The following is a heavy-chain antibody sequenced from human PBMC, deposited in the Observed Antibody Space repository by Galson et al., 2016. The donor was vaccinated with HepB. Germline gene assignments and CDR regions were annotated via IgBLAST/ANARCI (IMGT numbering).Heavy chain of an antibody. V-gene: IGHV5-51*01. J-gene: IGHJ3*01. CDR2: IYPSDSDA. D-gene: IGHD6-25*01. CDR1: GYSFTTYW. CDR3: SRHWGPYSSGAFGH. Sequence: QSGAEVKKPGESLKISCTGSGYSFTTYWIGWVRQMPGKGLEWMGIIYPSDSDARYSPSSQGQVTISVDKSISTAYLQWSSLKASDTAMYYCSRHWGPYSSGAFGHWGQGTMVTVSS.